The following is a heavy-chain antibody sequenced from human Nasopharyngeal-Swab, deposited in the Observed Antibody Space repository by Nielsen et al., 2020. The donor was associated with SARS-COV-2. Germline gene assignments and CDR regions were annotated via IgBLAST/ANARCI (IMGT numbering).Heavy chain of an antibody. CDR2: ISSGGTT. CDR1: GFPVSSDY. J-gene: IGHJ4*02. D-gene: IGHD3-22*01. Sequence: GESLKISCAASGFPVSSDYMTWVRQAPGKGLEWVSGISSGGTTDYADSVKDRFRVSRDNSKNTLYLQMNSLRAEDTAVYYCAKRDDYYESSGLGDWGQGTLVTVSS. CDR3: AKRDDYYESSGLGD. V-gene: IGHV3-66*04.